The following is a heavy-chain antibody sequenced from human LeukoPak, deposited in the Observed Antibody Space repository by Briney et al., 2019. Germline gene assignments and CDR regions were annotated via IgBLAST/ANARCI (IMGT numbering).Heavy chain of an antibody. CDR3: VRVLGAYSNIYGPDFDY. J-gene: IGHJ4*02. Sequence: PGGSLRLSCAAFGFTFSSYNMNWVRQAPGKGLEWVSYISSGSTTISYADSVKGRFTISRDNAKNSLYLQMNSLRAEDTAVYYCVRVLGAYSNIYGPDFDYWGQGTLVTVSS. D-gene: IGHD3-16*01. V-gene: IGHV3-48*01. CDR2: ISSGSTTI. CDR1: GFTFSSYN.